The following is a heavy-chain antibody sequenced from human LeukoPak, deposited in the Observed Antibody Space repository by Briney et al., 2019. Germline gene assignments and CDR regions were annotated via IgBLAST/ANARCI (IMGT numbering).Heavy chain of an antibody. CDR2: ISAYNGNT. V-gene: IGHV1-18*01. Sequence: ASVKVSCKASGYTFTSYGISWVRQAPGQGLEWMGWISAYNGNTNYAQKLQGRVTMTTDTSTSTACMELRSLRSDDTAVYYCARGYDILTGYYVGSSQRDFDYWGQGTLVTVSS. D-gene: IGHD3-9*01. CDR1: GYTFTSYG. J-gene: IGHJ4*02. CDR3: ARGYDILTGYYVGSSQRDFDY.